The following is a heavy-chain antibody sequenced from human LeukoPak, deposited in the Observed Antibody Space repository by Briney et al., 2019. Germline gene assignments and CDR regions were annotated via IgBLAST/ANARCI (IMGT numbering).Heavy chain of an antibody. CDR1: GFTFSSYS. J-gene: IGHJ4*02. CDR3: ARTYDFWSGPPRLVDY. V-gene: IGHV3-48*04. CDR2: ISSSSSTI. Sequence: GGSLRLSCAASGFTFSSYSMNWVRQAPGKGLEWVSYISSSSSTIYYADSVKGRFTISRDNAKNSLYLQMNSLRAEDTAVYYCARTYDFWSGPPRLVDYWGQGTLDTVSS. D-gene: IGHD3-3*01.